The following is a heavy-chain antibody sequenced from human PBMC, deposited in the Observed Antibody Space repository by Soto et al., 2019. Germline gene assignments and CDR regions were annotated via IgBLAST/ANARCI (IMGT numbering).Heavy chain of an antibody. CDR2: IYLSDSDT. CDR3: ASRKKTTDAFDV. J-gene: IGHJ3*01. V-gene: IGHV5-51*01. D-gene: IGHD1-1*01. CDR1: GYSFTPFW. Sequence: GESLKISCQAFGYSFTPFWIGWVRQMPGTGLEWMGFIYLSDSDTRYNPSFQDQVTVSADKSISTAYLQWSSLKASDTAIYYCASRKKTTDAFDVWGQGTMVTVS.